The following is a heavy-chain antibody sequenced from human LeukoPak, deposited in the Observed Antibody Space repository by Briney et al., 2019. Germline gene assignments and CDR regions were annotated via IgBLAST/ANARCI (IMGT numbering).Heavy chain of an antibody. CDR3: ARTGIAARQDAFDI. D-gene: IGHD6-6*01. J-gene: IGHJ3*02. V-gene: IGHV4-4*09. CDR2: IYNSGNT. Sequence: PSETLSLTCTVSGASISSYYWSWVRQPPGEGLEWMGYIYNSGNTNYSPSLKSRVTISVDTSKNQFSLKLSSVTAADTAVYYCARTGIAARQDAFDIWGQGTMVTVSS. CDR1: GASISSYY.